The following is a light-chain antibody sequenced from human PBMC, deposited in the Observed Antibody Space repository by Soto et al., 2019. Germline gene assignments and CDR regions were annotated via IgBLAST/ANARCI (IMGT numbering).Light chain of an antibody. J-gene: IGKJ1*01. CDR3: QQYDRASWT. Sequence: DIQMTQSPSTLSASVGDRVIITFRASQSISSWLDWYQQKPGKAPDLLIYRASTLKTGSPSRFSGSGSGTEFTLTISSLQPDDFATYYCQQYDRASWTFGPGTKVEIK. V-gene: IGKV1-5*03. CDR2: RAS. CDR1: QSISSW.